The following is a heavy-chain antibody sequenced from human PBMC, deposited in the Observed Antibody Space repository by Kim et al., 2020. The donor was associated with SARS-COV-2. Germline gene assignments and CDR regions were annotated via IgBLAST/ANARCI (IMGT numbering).Heavy chain of an antibody. V-gene: IGHV3-48*02. CDR3: ARGYSYDRGGAKVDMDV. CDR1: GFTFSSYS. J-gene: IGHJ6*03. D-gene: IGHD3-22*01. Sequence: GGSLRLSCAASGFTFSSYSMNWVRQAPGKGLEWVSYISYSSSNIDYADSVKGRFTISRDSAKNTLYLQMNSLRDEDTAVYYCARGYSYDRGGAKVDMDV. CDR2: ISYSSSNI.